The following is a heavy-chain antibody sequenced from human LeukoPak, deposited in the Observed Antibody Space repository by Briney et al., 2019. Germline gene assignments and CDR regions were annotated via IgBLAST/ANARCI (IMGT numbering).Heavy chain of an antibody. V-gene: IGHV3-7*01. CDR1: GFTFSSYW. CDR2: IKQDGSEK. Sequence: GGSLRLSCAASGFTFSSYWMSWVRQAPGKGLGWVANIKQDGSEKYYVDSVKGRFTISRDNAKNSLYLQMNSLRAEDTAVYYCARGRDYAYPTLDYWGQGTLVTVSS. CDR3: ARGRDYAYPTLDY. D-gene: IGHD4-17*01. J-gene: IGHJ4*02.